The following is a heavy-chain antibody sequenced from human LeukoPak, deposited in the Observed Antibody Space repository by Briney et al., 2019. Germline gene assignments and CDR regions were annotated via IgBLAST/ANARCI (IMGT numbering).Heavy chain of an antibody. V-gene: IGHV4-34*01. D-gene: IGHD3-3*01. CDR1: GGSFSGHY. CDR3: ARGALALYDFWSANDAFDI. Sequence: SETLSLTCAVYGGSFSGHYWSWIRQPPGKGLEWIGEINHSGSTNYNPSLKSRVTISVDTSKNQFSLKLSSVTAADTAVYYCARGALALYDFWSANDAFDIWGQGTMVTVSS. CDR2: INHSGST. J-gene: IGHJ3*02.